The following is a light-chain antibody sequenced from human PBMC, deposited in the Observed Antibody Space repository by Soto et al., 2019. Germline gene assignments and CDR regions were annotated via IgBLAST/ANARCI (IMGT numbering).Light chain of an antibody. CDR3: QQYGSSRT. CDR2: GAS. J-gene: IGKJ1*01. Sequence: PGTLSLSPGERATLSCRASQSVSSSYLAWYQQKPGQAPRLLIYGASSRATGIPDRFSGSGSGTDFTLTISRLEPEDFAVYYCQQYGSSRTFGQGTKVDIK. CDR1: QSVSSSY. V-gene: IGKV3-20*01.